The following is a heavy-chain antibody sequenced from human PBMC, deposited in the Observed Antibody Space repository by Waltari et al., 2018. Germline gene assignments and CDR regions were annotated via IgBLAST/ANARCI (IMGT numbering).Heavy chain of an antibody. J-gene: IGHJ4*02. Sequence: EVQLVESGGGLVQPGGSLRLSCAASGFPFSSYSMNWVRQAPGKGMEWVSYISSSSSTIYYADSVKGRFTISRDNAKNSLYLQMNSLRAEDTAVYYCARSPLRILEWLTIWYFDYWGQGTLVTVSS. V-gene: IGHV3-48*01. CDR1: GFPFSSYS. D-gene: IGHD3-3*01. CDR3: ARSPLRILEWLTIWYFDY. CDR2: ISSSSSTI.